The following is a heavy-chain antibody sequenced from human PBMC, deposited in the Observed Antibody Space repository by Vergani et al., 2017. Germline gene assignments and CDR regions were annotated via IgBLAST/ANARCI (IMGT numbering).Heavy chain of an antibody. D-gene: IGHD1-26*01. CDR2: IYYSGST. V-gene: IGHV4-59*01. J-gene: IGHJ4*02. CDR1: GGPISSYY. Sequence: QVQLQESGPGLVKPSETLSLTCTVSGGPISSYYWSWIRQPPGKGLEWIGYIYYSGSTNYNPSLKSRVTISVDTSKNQFSLKLSSVTAADTAVYYCARGLGDLVGANWLDYWGQGTLVTVSS. CDR3: ARGLGDLVGANWLDY.